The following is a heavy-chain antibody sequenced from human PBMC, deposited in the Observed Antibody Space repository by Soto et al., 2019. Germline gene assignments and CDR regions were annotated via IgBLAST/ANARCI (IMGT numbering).Heavy chain of an antibody. J-gene: IGHJ6*02. Sequence: LRLSCAASGFTFSNAWMGWVRQAPGKGLEWVGRIKSKTDGGTTDYAAPVKGRFTISRDDSKNTLYLQMNSLKTEDTAVYYCTTSDTIAVAGVYYYYGMDVWGQGTTVTVSS. CDR3: TTSDTIAVAGVYYYYGMDV. CDR2: IKSKTDGGTT. V-gene: IGHV3-15*01. D-gene: IGHD6-19*01. CDR1: GFTFSNAW.